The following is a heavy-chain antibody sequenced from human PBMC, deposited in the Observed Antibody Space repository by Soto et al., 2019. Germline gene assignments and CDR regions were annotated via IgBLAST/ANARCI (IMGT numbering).Heavy chain of an antibody. D-gene: IGHD2-21*02. J-gene: IGHJ6*02. CDR3: ARDLVVVTGIENYYYYGMDF. Sequence: EVQLVESGGGLVQAGGSLRLSCAASGFTFSSYWMHWVRQAPGKGLVWVSRINSDGGSTSYADSVKGRFTISRDNAKYTLYLHMNSMRADDTAVYYCARDLVVVTGIENYYYYGMDFWGQGTTVTVSS. CDR2: INSDGGST. CDR1: GFTFSSYW. V-gene: IGHV3-74*01.